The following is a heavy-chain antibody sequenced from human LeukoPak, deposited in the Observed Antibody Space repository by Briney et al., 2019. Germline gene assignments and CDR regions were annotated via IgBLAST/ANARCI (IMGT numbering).Heavy chain of an antibody. V-gene: IGHV3-66*01. J-gene: IGHJ4*02. Sequence: PGGSLRLSCAASGFTVRNNYMSWVRQAPGKGLEWVSVIYSGGSTYYADSVKGRFTISRDNSKNTLYLQMNSLRAEDTAVYYCATFDTLTASNDYWGQGTLVTVSS. CDR3: ATFDTLTASNDY. D-gene: IGHD3-9*01. CDR2: IYSGGST. CDR1: GFTVRNNY.